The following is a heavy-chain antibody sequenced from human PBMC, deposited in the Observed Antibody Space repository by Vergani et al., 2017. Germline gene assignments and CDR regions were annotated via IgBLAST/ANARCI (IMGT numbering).Heavy chain of an antibody. Sequence: QVQLQESGPGVVKPSQTLSLTCAVSGGSISSGDHCWTWIRQRPGKGLEWIGYIFYSGTTYDNPSLRSRLTISVDTSQNQFSLKLRSVTAADTAVYYCAREKNYGSGSLDYWGQGTLVTVSS. CDR3: AREKNYGSGSLDY. CDR2: IFYSGTT. J-gene: IGHJ4*02. V-gene: IGHV4-31*11. CDR1: GGSISSGDHC. D-gene: IGHD3-10*01.